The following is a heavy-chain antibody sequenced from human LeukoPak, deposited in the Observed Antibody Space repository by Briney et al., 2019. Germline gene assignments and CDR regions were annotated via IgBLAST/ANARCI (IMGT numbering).Heavy chain of an antibody. J-gene: IGHJ4*02. D-gene: IGHD3-10*01. CDR1: GNNFPSYS. Sequence: GESLKISCKGSGNNFPSYSIGWVRQMPGKGLEWMGIIYPGDSDTTYSPSFQGQVTISADKSISTAYLQWSSLKASDTAMYYCAGRAPFGSGRIYYFDYWGQGTLVTVSS. V-gene: IGHV5-51*01. CDR3: AGRAPFGSGRIYYFDY. CDR2: IYPGDSDT.